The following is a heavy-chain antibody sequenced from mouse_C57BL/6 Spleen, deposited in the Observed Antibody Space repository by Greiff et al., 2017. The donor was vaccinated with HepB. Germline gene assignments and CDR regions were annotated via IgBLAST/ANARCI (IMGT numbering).Heavy chain of an antibody. J-gene: IGHJ4*01. V-gene: IGHV5-4*03. D-gene: IGHD1-2*01. CDR3: ARGLLRPYYYAMDY. Sequence: EVMLVESGGGLVKPGGSLKLSCAASGFTFSSYAMSWVRQTPEKRLEWVATISDGGSYTYYPDNVKGRFTISRDNAKNNLYLQMSHLKSEDTAMYYCARGLLRPYYYAMDYWGQGTSVTVSS. CDR1: GFTFSSYA. CDR2: ISDGGSYT.